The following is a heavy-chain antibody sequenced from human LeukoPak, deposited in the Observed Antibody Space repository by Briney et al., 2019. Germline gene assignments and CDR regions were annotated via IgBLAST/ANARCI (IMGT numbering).Heavy chain of an antibody. V-gene: IGHV3-21*01. CDR3: ARDDYSNRRIQLDY. J-gene: IGHJ4*02. CDR2: ISSTSAYI. CDR1: GFALNSYS. D-gene: IGHD4-11*01. Sequence: GGSLRLSCAASGFALNSYSLSWVRQAPGKGLEWVSSISSTSAYIHYADSVKGRFTISRDNSKNTLYLQMNSLRAEDTAVYYCARDDYSNRRIQLDYWGQGTLVTVSS.